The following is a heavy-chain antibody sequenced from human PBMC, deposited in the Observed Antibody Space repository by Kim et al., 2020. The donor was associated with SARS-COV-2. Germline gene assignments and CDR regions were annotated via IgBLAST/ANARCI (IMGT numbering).Heavy chain of an antibody. CDR3: ATPPFYGGKRNFDY. D-gene: IGHD4-17*01. CDR1: GGSISSSSYY. V-gene: IGHV4-39*01. CDR2: IYYSGST. J-gene: IGHJ4*02. Sequence: SETLSLTCTVSGGSISSSSYYWGWIRQPPGKGLEWIGSIYYSGSTYYNPSLKSRVTISVDTSKNQFSLKLSSVTAADTAVYYCATPPFYGGKRNFDYWGQGTLVTVSS.